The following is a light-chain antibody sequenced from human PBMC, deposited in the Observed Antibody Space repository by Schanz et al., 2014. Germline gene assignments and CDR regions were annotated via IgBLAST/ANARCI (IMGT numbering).Light chain of an antibody. CDR3: CSYASSSTYV. Sequence: SALTQPASVSGSPGQSITISCTGTSSDVGSYNLVSWYQQHPGKAPKLIIYEGSKRPSGVSNRFSGSKSGNTASLTISGLQAEDEADYCCCSYASSSTYVFGTGTKLTVL. J-gene: IGLJ1*01. V-gene: IGLV2-23*01. CDR1: SSDVGSYNL. CDR2: EGS.